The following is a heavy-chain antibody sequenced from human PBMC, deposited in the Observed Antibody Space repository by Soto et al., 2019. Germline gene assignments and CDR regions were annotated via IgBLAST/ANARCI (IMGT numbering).Heavy chain of an antibody. CDR1: GGSFSGYY. Sequence: QVQLQQWGAGLLKPSETLSLTCAVYGGSFSGYYWSWIRQPPGKGLEWIGEINHSGSTNYNPSLKSRVTISVDTSKNQCSLKLSSVTAADTAVYYCARVTGAVAGPNCDYWGQGTLVTVSS. D-gene: IGHD6-19*01. CDR2: INHSGST. J-gene: IGHJ4*02. CDR3: ARVTGAVAGPNCDY. V-gene: IGHV4-34*01.